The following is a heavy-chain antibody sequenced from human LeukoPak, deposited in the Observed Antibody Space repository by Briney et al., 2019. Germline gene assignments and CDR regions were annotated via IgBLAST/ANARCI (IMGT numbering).Heavy chain of an antibody. D-gene: IGHD3-16*01. Sequence: SETLSLTCTVSGGSISSGGYYWSWIRQHPGKGLEWIGYIYYSGSTYYNPSLKSRVTIPVDTSKNQFSLKLSSVTAADTAVYYCARRGLLDDYVWGTPLGAFDIWGQGTMVTVSS. J-gene: IGHJ3*02. CDR3: ARRGLLDDYVWGTPLGAFDI. CDR1: GGSISSGGYY. V-gene: IGHV4-31*03. CDR2: IYYSGST.